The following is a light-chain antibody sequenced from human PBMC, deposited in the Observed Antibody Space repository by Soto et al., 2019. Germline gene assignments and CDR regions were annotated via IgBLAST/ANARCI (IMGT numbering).Light chain of an antibody. CDR1: QSFRGL. J-gene: IGKJ5*01. Sequence: EVVLTQSPVTLSLSPGERATLSCRASQSFRGLLAWYQQKPGQAPRLLIYDAYNRATGIPPRFSGSGSGTXFXXXXXXXXXXDXAVYYCQQRHMWPITFGQGTRLEXX. CDR2: DAY. CDR3: QQRHMWPIT. V-gene: IGKV3-11*01.